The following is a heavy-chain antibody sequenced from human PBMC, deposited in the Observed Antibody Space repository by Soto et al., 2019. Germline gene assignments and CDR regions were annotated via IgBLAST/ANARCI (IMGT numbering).Heavy chain of an antibody. CDR2: FSCYNGHT. J-gene: IGHJ4*02. V-gene: IGHV1-18*01. CDR1: GYIFTSYG. D-gene: IGHD2-2*01. Sequence: AASNVYCKASGYIFTSYGISWLRHTALQFPLRMVWFSCYNGHTNYAQKLQGRVTMTTDTSTSTAYREVRSLRTDDTAVYYCAIGIVVVPSAIVDWGQGSLVTVSS. CDR3: AIGIVVVPSAIVD.